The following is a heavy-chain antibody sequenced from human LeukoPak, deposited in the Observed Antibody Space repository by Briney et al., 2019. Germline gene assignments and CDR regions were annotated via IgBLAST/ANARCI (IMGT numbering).Heavy chain of an antibody. J-gene: IGHJ2*01. CDR2: ISYDGSNK. CDR1: GFTFSSYA. D-gene: IGHD6-6*01. V-gene: IGHV3-30-3*01. Sequence: GGSLRLSCAASGFTFSSYAMHWVRQAPGKGLEWVAVISYDGSNKYYADSVKGRFTISRDNAKNSLYLQMNSLRAEDTAVYYCAREERGVGIAARSLYWYFDLWGRGTLVTVSS. CDR3: AREERGVGIAARSLYWYFDL.